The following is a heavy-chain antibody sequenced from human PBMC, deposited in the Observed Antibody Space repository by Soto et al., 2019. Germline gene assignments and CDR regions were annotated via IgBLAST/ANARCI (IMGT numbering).Heavy chain of an antibody. CDR2: ISAFNGNT. D-gene: IGHD3-10*01. J-gene: IGHJ4*02. V-gene: IGHV1-18*01. CDR1: GYTFISYG. Sequence: QVQLVQSGAEVKKPGASVKVSCKASGYTFISYGISWVRQAPGQGLEWMGRISAFNGNTNYAQKVQGRVTMTTDTFTSTAYMELRSLRSDDTAVYYCARRDSHGFFRYFDNWGQGTLVTVSS. CDR3: ARRDSHGFFRYFDN.